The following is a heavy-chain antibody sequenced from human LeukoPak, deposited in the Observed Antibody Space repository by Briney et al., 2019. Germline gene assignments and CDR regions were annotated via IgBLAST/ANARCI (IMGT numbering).Heavy chain of an antibody. CDR2: MNPNSGNT. V-gene: IGHV1-8*01. Sequence: GASVKVSCKASGYTFTSYDINWVRQATGQGLEWMGWMNPNSGNTNYAQKLQGRVTMTTDTSTSTAYMELRSLRSDDTAVYYCARDFQLESTTGGESFDYWGQGTLVTVSS. D-gene: IGHD1-1*01. CDR1: GYTFTSYD. J-gene: IGHJ4*02. CDR3: ARDFQLESTTGGESFDY.